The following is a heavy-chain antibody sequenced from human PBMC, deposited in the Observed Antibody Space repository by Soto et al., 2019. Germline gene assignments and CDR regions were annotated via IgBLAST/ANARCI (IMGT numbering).Heavy chain of an antibody. Sequence: EVQLVESGGGLVQPGGSLRLPFAASGFTFSSYWMHWVRQAPGKGLVWVSGINGDGSTATYADSVKGRFIISRDNAKNMLYLQMNSLTAEDTAVYDCARPRYDGSGTPFDHWGQGTLVTVSS. J-gene: IGHJ4*02. D-gene: IGHD3-22*01. CDR1: GFTFSSYW. V-gene: IGHV3-74*01. CDR2: INGDGSTA. CDR3: ARPRYDGSGTPFDH.